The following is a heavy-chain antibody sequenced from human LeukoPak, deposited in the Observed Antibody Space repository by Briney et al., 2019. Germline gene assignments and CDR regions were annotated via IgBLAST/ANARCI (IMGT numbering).Heavy chain of an antibody. V-gene: IGHV4-39*07. Sequence: PSETLSLTCTVSGGSISSSSYYWGWIRQPPGKGLEWIGSIFYSGSTYYNPSLKSRVTVSLDTSKNQFSLKLSSVTAADTAVYYCARASSSWYVGYFDYWGQGTLVTVSS. CDR1: GGSISSSSYY. D-gene: IGHD6-13*01. CDR3: ARASSSWYVGYFDY. J-gene: IGHJ4*02. CDR2: IFYSGST.